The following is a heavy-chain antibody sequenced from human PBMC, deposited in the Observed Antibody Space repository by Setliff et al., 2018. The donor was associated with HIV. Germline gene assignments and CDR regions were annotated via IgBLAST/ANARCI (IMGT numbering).Heavy chain of an antibody. J-gene: IGHJ3*02. CDR2: MYHTGST. Sequence: SETLSLTCAVSGYSISSGCYWGWIRQPLGKGLGWIGSMYHTGSTYYSPSLNSRFTISVDTSKNQFSLKLSSVTAADTVVYYCARDYYNFQDMWGQGTMVTVSS. V-gene: IGHV4-38-2*02. CDR1: GYSISSGCY. D-gene: IGHD3-3*01. CDR3: ARDYYNFQDM.